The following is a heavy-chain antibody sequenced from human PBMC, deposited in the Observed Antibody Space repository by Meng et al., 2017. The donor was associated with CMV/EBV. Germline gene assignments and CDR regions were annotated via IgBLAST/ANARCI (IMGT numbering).Heavy chain of an antibody. D-gene: IGHD3-22*01. Sequence: SSYARSGVRQAPGQGLEWMGGIVPIFGTANYAKEFQGRVTVTADKSTSTAYMELSSLRSEDTAVYYCAREPKDYYYDSSGYSNWFDPWGQGTLVTVSS. V-gene: IGHV1-69*06. CDR1: SSYA. J-gene: IGHJ5*02. CDR2: IVPIFGTA. CDR3: AREPKDYYYDSSGYSNWFDP.